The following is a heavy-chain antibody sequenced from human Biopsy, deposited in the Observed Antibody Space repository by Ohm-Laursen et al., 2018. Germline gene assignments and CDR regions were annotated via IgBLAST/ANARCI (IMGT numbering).Heavy chain of an antibody. CDR3: ATRVTPVTTLYYYAMDV. CDR1: GYSFSSYD. CDR2: VNPNSNNT. V-gene: IGHV1-8*01. D-gene: IGHD4-17*01. J-gene: IGHJ6*02. Sequence: ASVKVSCKASGYSFSSYDINWVRQAAGQGLEWMGWVNPNSNNTRYAQKFQGRVTITADKSTSTAHLDLSSLRSEDTAVYYCATRVTPVTTLYYYAMDVWGQGTTVTVSS.